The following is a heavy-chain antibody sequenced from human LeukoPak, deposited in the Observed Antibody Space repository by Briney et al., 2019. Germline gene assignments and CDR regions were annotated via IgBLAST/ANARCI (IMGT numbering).Heavy chain of an antibody. J-gene: IGHJ5*02. Sequence: PSETLSLTCAVYGGSFSGYYWSWIRQPPGKGLEWIGEINHSGSTNYNPSLKSRVTISVDASKNQFSLKLSSVTAADTAVYYCARGDCGIDCPKYNWFYPWGQGTLVTVSS. CDR3: ARGDCGIDCPKYNWFYP. V-gene: IGHV4-34*01. CDR2: INHSGST. D-gene: IGHD2-21*02. CDR1: GGSFSGYY.